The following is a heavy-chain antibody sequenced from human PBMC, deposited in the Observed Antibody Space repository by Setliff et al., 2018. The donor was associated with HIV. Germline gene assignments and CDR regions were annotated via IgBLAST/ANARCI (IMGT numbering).Heavy chain of an antibody. V-gene: IGHV1-18*01. Sequence: ASVKVSCKTSGYMFSSHGISWVRQAPGQGLEWMGWVSNKGDTNYVQKLQDRLTITTDTSTSTAYLELRDLRSEDTAVYYCARDPRYSSVWFRNGGVDYWGQGTLVTVSS. CDR1: GYMFSSHG. CDR2: VSNKGDT. J-gene: IGHJ4*02. CDR3: ARDPRYSSVWFRNGGVDY. D-gene: IGHD6-19*01.